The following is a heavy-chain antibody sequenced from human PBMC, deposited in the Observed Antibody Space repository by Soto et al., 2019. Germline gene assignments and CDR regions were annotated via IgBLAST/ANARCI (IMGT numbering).Heavy chain of an antibody. V-gene: IGHV3-23*01. CDR2: IGVYANT. CDR1: GFTFSSYD. D-gene: IGHD1-26*01. Sequence: EVELLESGGDLVQPGGSLRLSCAASGFTFSSYDMNWVRQAPGKGREWVSAIGVYANTYYADSVKGRFTISRDDSRNTVHLQLNSLRVDDTAVYYCAKESTVGSPGDYFDSWGQGTLVTVSS. CDR3: AKESTVGSPGDYFDS. J-gene: IGHJ4*02.